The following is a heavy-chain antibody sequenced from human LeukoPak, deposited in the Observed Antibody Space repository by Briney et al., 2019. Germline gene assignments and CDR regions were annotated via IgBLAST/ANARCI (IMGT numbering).Heavy chain of an antibody. V-gene: IGHV3-66*01. Sequence: GGSLRLSCAASGFTVSSNYMSWVRQAPGKGLEWVSVIYSGGSTYYADSVKGRFTISRDNSKNTLYLQMSSLRAEDTAVYYCARALAAAGSPLDYWGQGTLVTVSS. CDR2: IYSGGST. CDR3: ARALAAAGSPLDY. J-gene: IGHJ4*02. D-gene: IGHD6-13*01. CDR1: GFTVSSNY.